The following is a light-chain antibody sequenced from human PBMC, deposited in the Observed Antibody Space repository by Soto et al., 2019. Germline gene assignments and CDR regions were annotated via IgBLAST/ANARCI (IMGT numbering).Light chain of an antibody. CDR3: QQYNSYSET. J-gene: IGKJ1*01. CDR1: QSVITY. CDR2: DAS. V-gene: IGKV3-11*01. Sequence: EIILTQSPATLSLSPGERATLSCRASQSVITYLAWYQQKPGQAPRLLIYDASKRATGIPARFSGSGSGTDFTLTISSVEPEDFATYYCQQYNSYSETFGQGTKVEIK.